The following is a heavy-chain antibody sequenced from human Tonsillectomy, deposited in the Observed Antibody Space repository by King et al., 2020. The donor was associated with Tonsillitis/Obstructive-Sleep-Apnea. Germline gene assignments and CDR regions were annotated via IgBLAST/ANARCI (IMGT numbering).Heavy chain of an antibody. CDR2: INHSGST. CDR1: GGSFSGYF. J-gene: IGHJ4*02. V-gene: IGHV4-34*01. CDR3: ATSLLYTPSPYYFDS. D-gene: IGHD2/OR15-2a*01. Sequence: VQLQQWGAGLLKPSETLSLTCAVYGGSFSGYFWSWIRQPPGKGLEWIGEINHSGSTNYNPSLKSRVTISLDTSKNQFSLKLTSVTAADTALYYCATSLLYTPSPYYFDSWGQGPLVTVSS.